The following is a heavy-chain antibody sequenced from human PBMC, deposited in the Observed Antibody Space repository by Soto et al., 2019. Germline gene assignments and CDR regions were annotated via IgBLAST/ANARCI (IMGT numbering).Heavy chain of an antibody. V-gene: IGHV3-9*01. CDR2: ISWNSGSI. CDR3: AKARFERHVVHSSGHFDY. J-gene: IGHJ4*02. CDR1: GFTFDDYA. Sequence: GGSLRLSCAASGFTFDDYAMHWVRQAPGKGLEWVSGISWNSGSIGYADSVKGRFTISRDNAKNSLYLQMNSLRAEDTALYYCAKARFERHVVHSSGHFDYWGQGTLVTVSS. D-gene: IGHD6-19*01.